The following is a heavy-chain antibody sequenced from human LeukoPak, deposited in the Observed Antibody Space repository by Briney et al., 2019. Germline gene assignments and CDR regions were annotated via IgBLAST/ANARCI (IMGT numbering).Heavy chain of an antibody. J-gene: IGHJ4*02. V-gene: IGHV1-69*04. Sequence: SVKVSCKASGGTFRGYAINWVRQPPGQGLEWMGRIMPIVGIPNYAQKFQGTVMITADRSTDTAYIELSRLSSQDTAVYYCASAREVSEGYFDYWGQGTLVTVSS. CDR2: IMPIVGIP. CDR3: ASAREVSEGYFDY. CDR1: GGTFRGYA.